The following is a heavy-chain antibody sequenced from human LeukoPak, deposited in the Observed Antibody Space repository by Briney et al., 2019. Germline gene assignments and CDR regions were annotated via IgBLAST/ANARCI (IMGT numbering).Heavy chain of an antibody. CDR1: GYTFTGYY. Sequence: ASVKVSCKASGYTFTGYYMHWVRQAPGQGLEWMGWINPNSGGTNYAQKFQGRVTMTRDTSISTAYMELSRLRSDDTAVYYCARVVAVTGTYYYYMDVWGKGTTVTISS. J-gene: IGHJ6*03. D-gene: IGHD6-19*01. V-gene: IGHV1-2*02. CDR2: INPNSGGT. CDR3: ARVVAVTGTYYYYMDV.